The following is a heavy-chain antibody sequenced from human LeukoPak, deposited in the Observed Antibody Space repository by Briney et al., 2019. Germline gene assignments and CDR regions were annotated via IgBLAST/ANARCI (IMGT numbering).Heavy chain of an antibody. CDR2: IYSGGST. D-gene: IGHD3-9*01. V-gene: IGHV3-66*01. Sequence: GGSLRLSCAASGFTVSSNYMSWVRQAPGKGLEWVSVIYSGGSTYYADSVKGRFTISSDNSKNTLYLQMNSLRAEDTDVYYCARDQGDILTGYARDYWGQGTLVTVSS. J-gene: IGHJ4*02. CDR3: ARDQGDILTGYARDY. CDR1: GFTVSSNY.